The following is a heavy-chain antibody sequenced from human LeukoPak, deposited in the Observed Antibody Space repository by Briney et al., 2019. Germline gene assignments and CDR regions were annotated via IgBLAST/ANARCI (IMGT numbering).Heavy chain of an antibody. J-gene: IGHJ4*02. CDR1: GFTFSSYS. CDR2: ISSSSSYI. V-gene: IGHV3-21*01. CDR3: ANHLACGSTTCPSFDS. D-gene: IGHD2-2*01. Sequence: GGSLRLSCAASGFTFSSYSMNWVRQAPGKGLEWVSSISSSSSYIYYADSVKGRFTISRDNAKNSLFLQMNNLRAEDTAVYYCANHLACGSTTCPSFDSWGQGTLVTVSS.